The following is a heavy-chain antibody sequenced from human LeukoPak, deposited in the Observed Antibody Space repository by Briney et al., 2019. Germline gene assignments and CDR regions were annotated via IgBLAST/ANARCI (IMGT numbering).Heavy chain of an antibody. D-gene: IGHD6-13*01. CDR2: ISYDGSNK. Sequence: GGSLRLSCAASGFTFSSYGMHWVRQAPGKGLEWAAVISYDGSNKYYADSVKGRFTISRDNSKNTLYLQMNSLRAEDTAVYYCARAGIAAAGTPDAFDIWGQGTMVTVSS. CDR1: GFTFSSYG. J-gene: IGHJ3*02. V-gene: IGHV3-30*03. CDR3: ARAGIAAAGTPDAFDI.